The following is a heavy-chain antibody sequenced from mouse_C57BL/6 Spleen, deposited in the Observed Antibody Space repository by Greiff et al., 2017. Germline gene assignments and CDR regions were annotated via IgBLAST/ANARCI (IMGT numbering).Heavy chain of an antibody. D-gene: IGHD3-2*02. CDR3: TRRGYMAWFAY. V-gene: IGHV1-15*01. Sequence: VQLQQSGAELVRPGASVTLSCKASGYTFTDYEMHWVKQTPVHGLEWIGAIDPETGGTYYNQKFKGKAILTADKSSSTAYMELRSLTSEDSAVYYCTRRGYMAWFAYWGQGTLVTVSA. CDR2: IDPETGGT. CDR1: GYTFTDYE. J-gene: IGHJ3*01.